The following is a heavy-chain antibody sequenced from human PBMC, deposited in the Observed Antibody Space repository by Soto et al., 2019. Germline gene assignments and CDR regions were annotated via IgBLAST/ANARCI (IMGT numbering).Heavy chain of an antibody. CDR1: GFTFSASA. CDR2: IKSKANNYAI. J-gene: IGHJ3*02. Sequence: EVQLVESGGGLVQPGGSLKISCAASGFTFSASAMHWVRQASGKGLEWVGRIKSKANNYAIAYAESVKGRFAISRDDSKNTTYMQISSQRPADTAVYYCTRRRIIWANDMATVRRDDGFGIWGQGTMVTVSS. V-gene: IGHV3-73*01. D-gene: IGHD5-12*01. CDR3: TRRRIIWANDMATVRRDDGFGI.